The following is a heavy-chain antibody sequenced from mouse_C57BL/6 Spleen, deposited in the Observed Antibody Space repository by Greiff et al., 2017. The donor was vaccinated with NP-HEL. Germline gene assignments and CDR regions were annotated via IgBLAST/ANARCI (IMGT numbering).Heavy chain of an antibody. V-gene: IGHV8-12*01. CDR3: ARNDAGFAY. CDR1: GFSLSTSGMG. D-gene: IGHD2-3*01. J-gene: IGHJ3*01. CDR2: IYWDDDK. Sequence: QVTLKECGPGILQSSQTLSLTCSFSGFSLSTSGMGVSWIRQPSGKGLEWLAHIYWDDDKRYNPSLKSRLTISKDTSRNQVFLKITSVDTADTATYYCARNDAGFAYWGQGTLVTVSA.